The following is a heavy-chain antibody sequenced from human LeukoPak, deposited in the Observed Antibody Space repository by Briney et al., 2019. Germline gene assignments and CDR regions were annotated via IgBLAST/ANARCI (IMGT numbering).Heavy chain of an antibody. CDR3: ARGQYSSGWGLDY. V-gene: IGHV1-46*01. J-gene: IGHJ4*02. CDR2: INPSGGST. CDR1: GYTFTSYY. Sequence: ASVTVSCTASGYTFTSYYMHWVRQAPGQGLEWMGIINPSGGSTSHARKFQGRVTMTRDTSTSTVYMELSSLRSEDTAVYYCARGQYSSGWGLDYWGQGTLVTVSS. D-gene: IGHD6-19*01.